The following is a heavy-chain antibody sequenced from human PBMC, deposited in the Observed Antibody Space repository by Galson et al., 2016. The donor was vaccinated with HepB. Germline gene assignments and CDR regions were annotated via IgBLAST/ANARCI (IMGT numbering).Heavy chain of an antibody. CDR1: GYTFTSYD. J-gene: IGHJ4*02. D-gene: IGHD2-21*01. CDR3: ARERGGDGLDN. V-gene: IGHV1-8*01. Sequence: SVKVSCKASGYTFTSYDINWVRQATGQGLEWMGWMNPNSGDTGYARNFQGRVTMTWNTSASTAYMELGSLRSEDTAVYFCARERGGDGLDNWGQGTLVTVSS. CDR2: MNPNSGDT.